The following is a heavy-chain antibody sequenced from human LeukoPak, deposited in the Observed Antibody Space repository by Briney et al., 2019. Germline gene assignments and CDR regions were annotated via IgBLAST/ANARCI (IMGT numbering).Heavy chain of an antibody. CDR3: AKDPLFSSSWYEVPSYYYYYYMDV. J-gene: IGHJ6*03. Sequence: GGSLRLSCAASGFTFSSYAMSWVRQAPGKGLEWVSAITGSGRNAYHADSVKGRFTVSRENSKNTVWLQMNSLRAEDTAVYYCAKDPLFSSSWYEVPSYYYYYYMDVWGKGTTVTVSS. D-gene: IGHD6-13*01. CDR2: ITGSGRNA. CDR1: GFTFSSYA. V-gene: IGHV3-23*01.